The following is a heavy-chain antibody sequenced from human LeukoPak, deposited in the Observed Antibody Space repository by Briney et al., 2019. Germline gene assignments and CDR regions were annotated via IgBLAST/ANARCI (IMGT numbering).Heavy chain of an antibody. CDR2: VSHNGPDK. CDR1: GFTLSSYT. CDR3: ARDDY. V-gene: IGHV3-30-3*01. J-gene: IGHJ4*02. Sequence: GRSLRLSCAASGFTLSSYTMHWVRQAPGKGLEWVAVVSHNGPDKYYADSVKGRFTISRDNSKNTLYLQMSSLRADDTAVYYCARDDYWGQGTLVTISS.